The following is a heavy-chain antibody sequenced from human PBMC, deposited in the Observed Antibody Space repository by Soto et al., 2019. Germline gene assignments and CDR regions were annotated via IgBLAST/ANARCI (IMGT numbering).Heavy chain of an antibody. CDR3: ARLRGSSNWETPS. CDR2: ISSSSIAI. D-gene: IGHD1-1*01. Sequence: EVPLVESGGGLVQPGGSLRLSCAASGFTFSSSSMNWVRQAPGKGLEWVSYISSSSIAIYYADSVKGRFTISRDNXKNSLYLQMNSLRAEDTAVYYCARLRGSSNWETPSWGQGTLVTVSS. V-gene: IGHV3-48*01. CDR1: GFTFSSSS. J-gene: IGHJ4*02.